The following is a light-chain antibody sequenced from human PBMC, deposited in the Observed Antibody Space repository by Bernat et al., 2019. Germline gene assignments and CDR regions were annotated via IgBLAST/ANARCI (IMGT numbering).Light chain of an antibody. V-gene: IGLV1-44*01. CDR1: SSNIGSNT. CDR2: SNN. CDR3: AGWDDRLNGPV. Sequence: QSVLTQPPSASGTPGQRVTISCSGSSSNIGSNTVNWYQQLPGTAPKLLIYSNNQRPSGVPDRFSGSKPGTSASLAISGLQSEDEADYYCAGWDDRLNGPVFGGGTKLTVL. J-gene: IGLJ3*02.